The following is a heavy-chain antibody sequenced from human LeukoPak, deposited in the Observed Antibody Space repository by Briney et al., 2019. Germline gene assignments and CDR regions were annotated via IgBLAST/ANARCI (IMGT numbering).Heavy chain of an antibody. CDR2: IRSDESNK. D-gene: IGHD3-3*01. J-gene: IGHJ4*02. CDR1: GFTFSNYG. CDR3: AKEDDFWSHYYTGIEY. Sequence: PGGSLRLSCAASGFTFSNYGMHWVRQAPGKGLEWVAFIRSDESNKYYADSVKVRFTISRDDSKGTLYLQMNSLRAEDTAVYYCAKEDDFWSHYYTGIEYWGQGTPVTVSS. V-gene: IGHV3-30*02.